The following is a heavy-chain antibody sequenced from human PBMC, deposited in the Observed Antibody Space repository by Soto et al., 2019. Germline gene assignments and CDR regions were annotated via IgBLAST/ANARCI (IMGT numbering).Heavy chain of an antibody. D-gene: IGHD3-9*01. CDR1: GFTFSSYA. V-gene: IGHV3-30*18. CDR2: ISYDGSNK. Sequence: VQLLESGGGLVQPGWSLRLSCAASGFTFSSYAMSWVRQAPGKGLEWVAVISYDGSNKYYADSVKGRFTISRDNSKNTLYLQMNSLRAEDTAVYYCAKDVESYYDILTGYTWGQGTLVTVSS. J-gene: IGHJ4*02. CDR3: AKDVESYYDILTGYT.